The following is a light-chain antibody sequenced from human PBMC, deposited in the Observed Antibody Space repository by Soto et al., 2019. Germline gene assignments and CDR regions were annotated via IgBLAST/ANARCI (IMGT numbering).Light chain of an antibody. Sequence: EIVLTQSPDTLSLSPGERATVSCRASQRVDTYVAWYQKKPGQAPRLLIYGTSSRAIGIPGRFSGSGSGTDFTLTISRVEPEDFAVYYCQQYATSPTTFGQGARLDNK. CDR1: QRVDTY. CDR2: GTS. CDR3: QQYATSPTT. V-gene: IGKV3-20*01. J-gene: IGKJ5*01.